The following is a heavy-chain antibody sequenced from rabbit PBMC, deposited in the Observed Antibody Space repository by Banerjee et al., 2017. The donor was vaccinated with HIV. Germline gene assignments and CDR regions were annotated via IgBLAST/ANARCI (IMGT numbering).Heavy chain of an antibody. J-gene: IGHJ6*01. Sequence: QSLEESGGDLVKPGASLTLTCTASGFTISCSSWMCWVRQAPGKGLEWIACIYTGSGSTDYASWVNGRFTISRDNAKNTVSLQLTSLTAADTATYFCARDLAGVIGWNFGLWGPGTLVTVS. V-gene: IGHV1S40*01. CDR3: ARDLAGVIGWNFGL. CDR1: GFTISCSSW. CDR2: IYTGSGST. D-gene: IGHD4-1*01.